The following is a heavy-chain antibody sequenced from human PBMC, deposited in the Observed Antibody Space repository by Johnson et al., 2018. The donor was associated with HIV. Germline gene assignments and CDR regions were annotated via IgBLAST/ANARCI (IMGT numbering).Heavy chain of an antibody. CDR3: ARDSSNSFRFEMYAFDI. V-gene: IGHV3-7*01. CDR1: GFTFSSYW. D-gene: IGHD6-6*01. CDR2: IKQDGSEK. Sequence: EVQLVESGGGLVQPGGSLRLSCAASGFTFSSYWMSWVRQAPGKGLEWVANIKQDGSEKYYVDSVKGRFTISRDNAKNSLYLQMNSLRAEDTAVYYCARDSSNSFRFEMYAFDIWGQGTMVTVSS. J-gene: IGHJ3*02.